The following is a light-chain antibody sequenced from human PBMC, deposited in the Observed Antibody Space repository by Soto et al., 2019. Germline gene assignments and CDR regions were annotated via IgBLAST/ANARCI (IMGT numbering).Light chain of an antibody. CDR2: DAS. J-gene: IGKJ2*01. CDR1: QNINTW. Sequence: DIQMTQSPSTLSASIGDRITITCRASQNINTWLAWYQQKPGTAPKVLIYDASSLESGVPSRISGSGSGTEFILTISSLQLDDFATYYCHQYYGYPYTFGQGTKLEIK. CDR3: HQYYGYPYT. V-gene: IGKV1-5*01.